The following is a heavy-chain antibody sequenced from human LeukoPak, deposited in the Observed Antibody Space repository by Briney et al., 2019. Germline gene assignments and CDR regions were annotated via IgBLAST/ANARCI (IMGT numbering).Heavy chain of an antibody. Sequence: SVTLSLTRTVSGGSISSYYWTWIRQPAGKGLEWIGRIYPSGSTNYNPSLKSRVTMSVDTSKNQFSLKLSSVTAADTAVYYCARENSGSYREFDYWGQGTLVTVSS. J-gene: IGHJ4*02. V-gene: IGHV4-4*07. D-gene: IGHD1-26*01. CDR1: GGSISSYY. CDR3: ARENSGSYREFDY. CDR2: IYPSGST.